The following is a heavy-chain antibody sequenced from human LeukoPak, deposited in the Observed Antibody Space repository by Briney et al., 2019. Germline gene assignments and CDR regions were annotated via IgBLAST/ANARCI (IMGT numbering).Heavy chain of an antibody. V-gene: IGHV1-8*01. CDR2: MNPNSGNT. CDR3: ASGNVVVVPAAFYYYYGMDV. CDR1: GYTFTSYD. J-gene: IGHJ6*02. D-gene: IGHD2-2*01. Sequence: GASVKVSCKASGYTFTSYDINWVRQATGQGLEWMGWMNPNSGNTGYAQKFQGRVTMTRNTSISTAYMELSSLRSEDTAVYYCASGNVVVVPAAFYYYYGMDVWGQGTTVTVSS.